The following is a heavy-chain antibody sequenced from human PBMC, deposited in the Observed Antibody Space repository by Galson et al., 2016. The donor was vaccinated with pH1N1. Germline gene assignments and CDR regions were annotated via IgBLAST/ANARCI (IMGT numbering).Heavy chain of an antibody. D-gene: IGHD2-8*01. V-gene: IGHV1-46*01. CDR3: ARISCTSNSCVFDC. J-gene: IGHJ4*02. CDR1: GYTFPNYF. CDR2: INPSGGET. Sequence: SVKVSCKASGYTFPNYFMHWVRQAPGQGLEWMGVINPSGGETTYAQKFQGRVTMTRDRSTSTAYMELSSLRSGDTAVYYCARISCTSNSCVFDCWGQGTLVSVSS.